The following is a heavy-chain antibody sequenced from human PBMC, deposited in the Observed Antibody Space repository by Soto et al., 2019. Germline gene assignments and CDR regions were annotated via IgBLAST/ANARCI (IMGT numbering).Heavy chain of an antibody. CDR2: ISGSGGTI. Sequence: EVQLLESGGGLVQPGGSLRLSCAASGFTFSSYAMSWVRQAPGKGLEWVSAISGSGGTIYYADSVKGRFTISRDNAKNSLYLQMNSLRAEDTAVYYCARDSVGGVVSSWGQGTLVTVSS. CDR1: GFTFSSYA. D-gene: IGHD3-3*01. V-gene: IGHV3-23*01. J-gene: IGHJ5*02. CDR3: ARDSVGGVVSS.